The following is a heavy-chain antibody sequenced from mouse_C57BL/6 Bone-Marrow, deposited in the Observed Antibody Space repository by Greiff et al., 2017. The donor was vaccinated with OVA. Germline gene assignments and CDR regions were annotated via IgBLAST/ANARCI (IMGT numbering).Heavy chain of an antibody. V-gene: IGHV2-3*01. D-gene: IGHD2-2*01. CDR3: AKESYYGYPFAY. CDR1: GFSLTSYG. Sequence: VKLMESGPGLVAPSQSLSITCTVSGFSLTSYGVSWVRQPPGKGLEWLGVIWGDGSTNYHSALISRPSISKDNSKSQVFLKLNSLQTDDTATYYCAKESYYGYPFAYWGQGTLVTVSA. J-gene: IGHJ3*01. CDR2: IWGDGST.